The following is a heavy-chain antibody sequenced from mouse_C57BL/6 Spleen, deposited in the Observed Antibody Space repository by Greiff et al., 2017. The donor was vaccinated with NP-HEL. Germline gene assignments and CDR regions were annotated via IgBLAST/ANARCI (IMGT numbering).Heavy chain of an antibody. J-gene: IGHJ3*01. Sequence: EVQLQQSGAELVRPGASVKLSCTASGFNIKDDYMHWVKQRPEQGLEWIGWIDPENGDTEYASKFQGKATITADTSSNTAYLQLSSLTSEDTAVYYCTHYYYGSSSWVAYWGQGTLVTVSA. CDR2: IDPENGDT. D-gene: IGHD1-1*01. V-gene: IGHV14-4*01. CDR3: THYYYGSSSWVAY. CDR1: GFNIKDDY.